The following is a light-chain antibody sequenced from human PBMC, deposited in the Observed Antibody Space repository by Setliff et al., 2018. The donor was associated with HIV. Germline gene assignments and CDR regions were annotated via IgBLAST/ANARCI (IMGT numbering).Light chain of an antibody. CDR1: ESIRSH. Sequence: DIQMTQSPFILSASVGDRVTITCRASESIRSHLNWYQQKPGKAPKVLIYGATNLISGVPSRFSGSESGTDFTLTISSLQPEDFATYYCQQSYSTPLTFGGGTKVDIK. CDR3: QQSYSTPLT. J-gene: IGKJ4*01. V-gene: IGKV1-39*01. CDR2: GAT.